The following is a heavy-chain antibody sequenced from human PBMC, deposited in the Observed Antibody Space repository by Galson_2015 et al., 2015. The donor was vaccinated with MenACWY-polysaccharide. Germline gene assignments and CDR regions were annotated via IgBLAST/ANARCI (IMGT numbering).Heavy chain of an antibody. D-gene: IGHD2-15*01. CDR1: GGSITTSH. CDR3: ARDIGGYCSGGSCYSPGMDV. J-gene: IGHJ6*02. CDR2: IYYSGST. V-gene: IGHV4-59*01. Sequence: SETLSLTCTVSGGSITTSHWSWVRQPPGKGLEWIGYIYYSGSTNYNPSLKSRVTISVDTSKNQFSLKLSSVTAADTAVYYCARDIGGYCSGGSCYSPGMDVWGQGTTVTVSS.